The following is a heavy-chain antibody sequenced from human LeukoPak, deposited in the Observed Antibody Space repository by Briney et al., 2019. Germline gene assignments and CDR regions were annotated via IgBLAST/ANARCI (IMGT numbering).Heavy chain of an antibody. CDR1: GFTFSSYG. CDR2: ISYDGSNK. D-gene: IGHD6-13*01. CDR3: AKAGAAGTRIGCMDV. V-gene: IGHV3-30*18. Sequence: GGSLRLSCAASGFTFSSYGMHWVRQAPGKGLEWVAVISYDGSNKYYADSVKGRFTISRDNSKNTLYLQMNSLRAEDTAVYYCAKAGAAGTRIGCMDVWGQGTTVTVSS. J-gene: IGHJ6*02.